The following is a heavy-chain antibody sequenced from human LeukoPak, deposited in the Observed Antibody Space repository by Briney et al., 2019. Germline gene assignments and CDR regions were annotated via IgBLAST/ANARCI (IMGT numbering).Heavy chain of an antibody. V-gene: IGHV4-4*07. CDR2: IYTSGST. D-gene: IGHD2-15*01. Sequence: SETLSLTCTVSGGSISSYYWSWIRQPAGKGLEWIGRIYTSGSTNYNPSLKSRVTMSVDTSKNQFSLELGSVTAADTAVYFCAREETTRSQRAFDYWGQGTLVTVST. CDR3: AREETTRSQRAFDY. J-gene: IGHJ4*02. CDR1: GGSISSYY.